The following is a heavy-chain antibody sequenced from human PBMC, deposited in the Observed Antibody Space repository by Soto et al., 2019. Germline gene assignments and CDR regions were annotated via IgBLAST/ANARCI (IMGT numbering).Heavy chain of an antibody. CDR3: ARDRPMGDYDSYYYYGMDV. Sequence: PGGSLRLSCAASGFTFSDYYMSWIRQAPGKGLEWVSYISSSGSTIYYADSVKGRFTISRDNAKNSLYLQMNSLRAEDTAVYYCARDRPMGDYDSYYYYGMDVWGQGTTVTVSS. CDR2: ISSSGSTI. D-gene: IGHD4-17*01. CDR1: GFTFSDYY. V-gene: IGHV3-11*01. J-gene: IGHJ6*02.